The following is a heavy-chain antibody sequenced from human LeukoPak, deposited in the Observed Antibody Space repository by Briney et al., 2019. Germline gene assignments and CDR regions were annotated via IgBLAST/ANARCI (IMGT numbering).Heavy chain of an antibody. V-gene: IGHV3-11*01. CDR1: GFTFSDYY. CDR2: ISSGGITT. J-gene: IGHJ6*02. D-gene: IGHD1-26*01. CDR3: AGGEWDGCYYCGFNV. Sequence: GGSLRLSRAASGFTFSDYYMSWIRQAPGKGLEWLSYISSGGITTYYADSVKGRFTISRDNARNSVYLQMNSLRADDTALYYCAGGEWDGCYYCGFNVWGQGTTVIVSS.